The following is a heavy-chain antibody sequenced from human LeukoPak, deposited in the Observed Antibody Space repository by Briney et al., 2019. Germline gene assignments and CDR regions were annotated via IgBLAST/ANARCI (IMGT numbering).Heavy chain of an antibody. D-gene: IGHD3-22*01. Sequence: PSETLSLTCTVSGGSIGSYYWSWIRQPPGKGLEWIGYIYYSGSTNYNPSLKSRVTISVDTSKNQFSLKLSSVTAADTAVYYCARGRDYYDSSGYLSYWGQGTLVTVSS. V-gene: IGHV4-59*01. CDR2: IYYSGST. J-gene: IGHJ4*02. CDR1: GGSIGSYY. CDR3: ARGRDYYDSSGYLSY.